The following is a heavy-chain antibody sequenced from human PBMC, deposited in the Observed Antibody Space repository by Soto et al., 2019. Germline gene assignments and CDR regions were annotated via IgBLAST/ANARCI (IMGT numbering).Heavy chain of an antibody. V-gene: IGHV3-23*01. CDR2: VDGSGGDT. J-gene: IGHJ3*02. Sequence: SGGSLKLSCAASGFTFSSHAMGWLRQAPGKGPEWVAFVDGSGGDTSYADSVKGRFTISRDNSENSLYLQMNSLRAEDTAFYYCASSTVIMVFYAFDIWGQRTMVTVSS. CDR3: ASSTVIMVFYAFDI. D-gene: IGHD3-10*01. CDR1: GFTFSSHA.